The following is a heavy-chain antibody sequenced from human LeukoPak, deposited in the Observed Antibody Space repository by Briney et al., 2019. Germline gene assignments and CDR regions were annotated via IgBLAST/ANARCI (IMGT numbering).Heavy chain of an antibody. CDR1: GFTFSRYS. Sequence: PGGSLRLSCAASGFTFSRYSMNWVRQAPGKGLEWVSSISISSNYIYYADSVKGRFTISRDNAKNSLYLLMNSLRAEDTAVYYCARDPYSGNYGDYYYYYMDVWGKGTTVTIFS. D-gene: IGHD1-26*01. J-gene: IGHJ6*03. CDR2: ISISSNYI. CDR3: ARDPYSGNYGDYYYYYMDV. V-gene: IGHV3-21*01.